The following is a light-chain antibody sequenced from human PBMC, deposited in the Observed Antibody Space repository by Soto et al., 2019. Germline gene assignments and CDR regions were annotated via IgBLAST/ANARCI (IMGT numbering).Light chain of an antibody. CDR1: QSVSSSY. V-gene: IGKV3-20*01. CDR3: HQYGTSPIT. J-gene: IGKJ5*01. CDR2: GAS. Sequence: EIVLTQSPGTLSLSPGERATLSCRASQSVSSSYLVWYQQKPGQAPSLLIYGASSWATGIPDRFSGSGSATYLTLTISSLATEGFAVYYCHQYGTSPITFGQGTRLEIK.